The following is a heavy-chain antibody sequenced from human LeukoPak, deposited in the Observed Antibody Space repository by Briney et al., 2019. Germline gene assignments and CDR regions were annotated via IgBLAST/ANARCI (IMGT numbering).Heavy chain of an antibody. V-gene: IGHV4-30-2*01. CDR1: GGSISSGSYY. Sequence: PSETLSLTCTVSGGSISSGSYYWSWIRQPPGKGLEWIGYIYHSGSTYYNPSLKSRVTISVDRSKNQFSLKLSSVTAADTAVYYCARGKRYCSSTSCSYYFDYWGQGTLVTVSS. CDR2: IYHSGST. D-gene: IGHD2-2*01. J-gene: IGHJ4*02. CDR3: ARGKRYCSSTSCSYYFDY.